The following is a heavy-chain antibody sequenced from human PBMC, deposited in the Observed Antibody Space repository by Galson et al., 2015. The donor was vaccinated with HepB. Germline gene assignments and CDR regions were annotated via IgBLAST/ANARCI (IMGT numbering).Heavy chain of an antibody. V-gene: IGHV6-1*01. D-gene: IGHD2-2*02. CDR3: AKGIRYCSSTSCYTETSRHYYGMDV. CDR1: GDSVSRTSAS. J-gene: IGHJ6*02. Sequence: CAISGDSVSRTSASWHWIRQSPSRGLEWLGRTYYRTKWYDDYEVSVRSRISINPDTSKNQVSLHLNSVTPEDTAVYYCAKGIRYCSSTSCYTETSRHYYGMDVWGQGTTVTVSS. CDR2: TYYRTKWYD.